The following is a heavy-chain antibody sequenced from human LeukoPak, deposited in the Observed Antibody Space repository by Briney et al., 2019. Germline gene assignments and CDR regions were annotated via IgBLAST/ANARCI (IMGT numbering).Heavy chain of an antibody. D-gene: IGHD2-21*02. Sequence: PSETLSLTCAVYGGSLSDYYWSWTRQPPGKGLEWIGDISHSGSTNYNPSLKSRVTILVDTSKNQFSLNLSSMTAADTAVYYCARGGPSRSSSWYNQPDYTAVVTAIPFDYWGQGTLVTVSS. CDR2: ISHSGST. CDR3: ARGGPSRSSSWYNQPDYTAVVTAIPFDY. J-gene: IGHJ4*02. CDR1: GGSLSDYY. V-gene: IGHV4-34*01.